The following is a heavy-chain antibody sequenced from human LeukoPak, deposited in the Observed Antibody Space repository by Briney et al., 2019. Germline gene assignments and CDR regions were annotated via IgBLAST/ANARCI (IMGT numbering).Heavy chain of an antibody. CDR1: GFTFSNAW. Sequence: PGGSLRLSCAASGFTFSNAWMSWVRQAPGKGLEWVGRIKSKTDGGTTDYAAPVKGRFTISRDDSKNTLYLQMNSLKTEDTAVYYCTTAFAEYYDYVWGSYRQGTDYWGQATLVTVSS. J-gene: IGHJ4*02. V-gene: IGHV3-15*01. CDR2: IKSKTDGGTT. CDR3: TTAFAEYYDYVWGSYRQGTDY. D-gene: IGHD3-16*02.